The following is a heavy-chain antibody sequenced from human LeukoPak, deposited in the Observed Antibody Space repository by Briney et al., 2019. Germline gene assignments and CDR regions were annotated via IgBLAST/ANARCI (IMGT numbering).Heavy chain of an antibody. Sequence: ASVKVSCKASGYTFTNYEINWVRQATGQGLEWMGWISAYNGNTNYAQKLQGRVTMTTDTSTSTAYMELRSLRSDDTAVYYCASFGESLDYWGQGTLVTVSS. CDR1: GYTFTNYE. CDR2: ISAYNGNT. J-gene: IGHJ4*02. D-gene: IGHD3-10*01. V-gene: IGHV1-18*01. CDR3: ASFGESLDY.